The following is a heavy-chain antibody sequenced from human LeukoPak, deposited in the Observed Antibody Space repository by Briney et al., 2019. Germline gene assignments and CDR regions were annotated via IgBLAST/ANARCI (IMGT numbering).Heavy chain of an antibody. CDR2: ISYDGGNK. CDR3: AKDRVVATTYYYYGMDV. Sequence: GGSLRLSCAASGFTFSSYGMHWVRQAPGKGLEWVAVISYDGGNKYYADSVKGRFTISRDNSKNTLYLQMNSLRAEDTAVYYCAKDRVVATTYYYYGMDVWGQGTTVTVSS. D-gene: IGHD5-12*01. V-gene: IGHV3-30*18. CDR1: GFTFSSYG. J-gene: IGHJ6*02.